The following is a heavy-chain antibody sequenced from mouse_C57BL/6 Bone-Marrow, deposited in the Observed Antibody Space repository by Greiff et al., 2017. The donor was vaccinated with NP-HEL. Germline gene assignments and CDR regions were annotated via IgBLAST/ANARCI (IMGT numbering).Heavy chain of an antibody. V-gene: IGHV1-81*01. J-gene: IGHJ3*01. D-gene: IGHD2-5*01. CDR1: GYTFTSYG. Sequence: VKLMESGAELARPGASVKLSCKASGYTFTSYGISWVKQRTGQGLEWIGEIYPRSGNTYYNEKFKGKATLTADKSSSTAYMELRSLTSEDSAVSFCARYYSNSWCVYWGQGTLVTVSA. CDR2: IYPRSGNT. CDR3: ARYYSNSWCVY.